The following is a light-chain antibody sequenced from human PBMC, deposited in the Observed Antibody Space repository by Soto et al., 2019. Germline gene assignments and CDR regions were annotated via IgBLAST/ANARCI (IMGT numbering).Light chain of an antibody. CDR2: ATS. J-gene: IGKJ5*01. Sequence: DIQVTQSPSSLSASVGDRVTISCRASQSISGYLNWYQQKPGTVPKLLIYATSNLQSGVPSRFSGRGFGTDFTLTISSLQPEDFATYYRQQSFTTPSFGQGTRLEIK. CDR3: QQSFTTPS. V-gene: IGKV1-39*01. CDR1: QSISGY.